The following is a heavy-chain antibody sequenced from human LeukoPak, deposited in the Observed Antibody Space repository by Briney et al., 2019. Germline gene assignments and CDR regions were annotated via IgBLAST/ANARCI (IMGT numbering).Heavy chain of an antibody. CDR3: VKASSGWYPRKLFDY. J-gene: IGHJ4*02. CDR1: GFTFSSYA. D-gene: IGHD6-19*01. Sequence: GGSLRLSCSASGFTFSSYALHWVRQAPGKGLEYVSSISSSGGNTYYADSLKGRFTISRDNSKNTLYIEMNSLRAEDTAVYYCVKASSGWYPRKLFDYWGQGTLVTVSS. V-gene: IGHV3-64*05. CDR2: ISSSGGNT.